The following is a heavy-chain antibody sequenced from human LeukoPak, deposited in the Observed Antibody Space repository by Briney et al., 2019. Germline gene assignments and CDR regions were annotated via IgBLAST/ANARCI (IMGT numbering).Heavy chain of an antibody. Sequence: DSVKGRFTISRDNSKNTLYLQMNSLRSEDTALYYCSMIASPIDHWGQGTLVTVSS. V-gene: IGHV3-30*03. J-gene: IGHJ4*02. CDR3: SMIASPIDH. D-gene: IGHD3-22*01.